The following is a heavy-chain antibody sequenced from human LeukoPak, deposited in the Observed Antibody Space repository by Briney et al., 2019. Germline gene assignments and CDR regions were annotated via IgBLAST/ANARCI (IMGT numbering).Heavy chain of an antibody. Sequence: SETLSLTCTVSGGSISSYYWSWIRQPPGKGLEWIGYIYYSGSTNYNPSLKSRVTISVDTSKNQFSLKLGSVTAADTAVYYCARVPGYYGSGSLKPFDYWGQGTLVTVSS. D-gene: IGHD3-10*01. CDR3: ARVPGYYGSGSLKPFDY. J-gene: IGHJ4*02. CDR1: GGSISSYY. V-gene: IGHV4-59*01. CDR2: IYYSGST.